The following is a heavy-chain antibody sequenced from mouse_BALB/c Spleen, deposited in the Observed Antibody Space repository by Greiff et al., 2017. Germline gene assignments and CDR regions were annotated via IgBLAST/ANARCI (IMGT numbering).Heavy chain of an antibody. Sequence: EVQVVESGGGLVKPGGSLKLSCAASGFTFSSYAMSWVRQTPEKRLEWVASISSGGSTYYPDSVKGRFTISRDNARNILYLQMSSLRSEDTAMYYCANYGRYAMDYWGQGTSVTVSS. CDR2: ISSGGST. D-gene: IGHD1-1*01. V-gene: IGHV5-6-5*01. CDR3: ANYGRYAMDY. J-gene: IGHJ4*01. CDR1: GFTFSSYA.